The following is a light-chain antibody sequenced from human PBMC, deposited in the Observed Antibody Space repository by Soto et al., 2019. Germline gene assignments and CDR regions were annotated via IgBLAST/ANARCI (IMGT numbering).Light chain of an antibody. CDR3: MEALQTRT. CDR1: QSLLHSNGYNY. V-gene: IGKV2-28*01. Sequence: DIVMTQSPLSLPVTPGEPASISCRSSQSLLHSNGYNYLDWYLQKPGQSPQLLIYLGSNRASGVPDRFSGSGSGTDFTLKISRLEAEDVGVYYCMEALQTRTLGQGTKVDIK. J-gene: IGKJ1*01. CDR2: LGS.